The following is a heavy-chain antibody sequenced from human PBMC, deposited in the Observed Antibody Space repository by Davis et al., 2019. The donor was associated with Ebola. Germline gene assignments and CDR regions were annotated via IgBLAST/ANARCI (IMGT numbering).Heavy chain of an antibody. CDR1: GFTFSSYS. V-gene: IGHV3-21*01. CDR2: ISSSSSYI. CDR3: AKESGLNNWYFDL. Sequence: GESLKISCAASGFTFSSYSMNWVRQAPGKGLEWVSSISSSSSYIYYADSVKGRFTISRDNAKNSLYLQMNSLSVEDTAVYYCAKESGLNNWYFDLWGRGTLVTVSS. D-gene: IGHD3-3*01. J-gene: IGHJ2*01.